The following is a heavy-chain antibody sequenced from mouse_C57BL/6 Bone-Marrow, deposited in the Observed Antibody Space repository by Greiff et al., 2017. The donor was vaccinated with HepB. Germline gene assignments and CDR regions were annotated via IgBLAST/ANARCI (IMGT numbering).Heavy chain of an antibody. CDR1: GFTFSSYG. Sequence: EVKLVESGGDLVKPGGSLKLSCAASGFTFSSYGMSWVRQTPDKRLEWVATISSGGSYTCYPDSVKGRVTISRDNAKNTQYLQMRSLKSEDTAMYYCARDYDPGWFAYWGQGTLVTVSA. CDR2: ISSGGSYT. CDR3: ARDYDPGWFAY. V-gene: IGHV5-6*01. J-gene: IGHJ3*01. D-gene: IGHD2-4*01.